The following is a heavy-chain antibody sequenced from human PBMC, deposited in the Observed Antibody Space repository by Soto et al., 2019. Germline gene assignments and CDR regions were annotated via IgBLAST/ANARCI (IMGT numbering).Heavy chain of an antibody. D-gene: IGHD3-16*01. CDR3: ASDYAEDYYHYMDV. V-gene: IGHV3-11*01. Sequence: GGSLRLSCAASGFTFSDYYMSWIRLAPGKGVEWVSYISSSGSTIYYADSVKGRFTISRDNAKNSLYRQMNSLRAEDTAVYYCASDYAEDYYHYMDVWGKGTTVTVSS. CDR2: ISSSGSTI. J-gene: IGHJ6*03. CDR1: GFTFSDYY.